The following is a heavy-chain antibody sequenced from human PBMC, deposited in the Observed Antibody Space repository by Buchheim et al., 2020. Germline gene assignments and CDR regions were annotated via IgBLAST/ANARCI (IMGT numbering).Heavy chain of an antibody. D-gene: IGHD2-2*02. CDR2: IWYDGSNK. J-gene: IGHJ6*02. V-gene: IGHV3-33*01. CDR3: ARVLTHLEDIVVVPAAIPYYYYGMDV. CDR1: GFTFSSYG. Sequence: QVQLVESGGGVVQPGRSLRLSCAASGFTFSSYGMHWVRQAPGKGLEWVAVIWYDGSNKYYADPVKGRFTISRDNSKNTLFLQMNSLRAEDTAVYYCARVLTHLEDIVVVPAAIPYYYYGMDVWGQGTT.